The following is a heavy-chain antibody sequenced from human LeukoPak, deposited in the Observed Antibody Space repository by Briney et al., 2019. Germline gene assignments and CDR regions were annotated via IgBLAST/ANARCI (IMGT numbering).Heavy chain of an antibody. J-gene: IGHJ6*02. CDR3: ARDQSHCSSTSCYTLYYYGMDV. V-gene: IGHV3-74*01. D-gene: IGHD2-2*02. CDR1: GFTFSSYW. CDR2: INSDGSST. Sequence: PGGSLRLSCAASGFTFSSYWMHWVRQAPGKGLVWVSRINSDGSSTSYADSVKGRFTISRDNAKNTLYLQMNSLRAEDTAVYYCARDQSHCSSTSCYTLYYYGMDVWGQGTTVTVSS.